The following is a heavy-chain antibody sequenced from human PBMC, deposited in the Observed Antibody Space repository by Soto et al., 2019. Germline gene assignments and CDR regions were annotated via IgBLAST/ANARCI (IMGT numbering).Heavy chain of an antibody. CDR3: ARGERSRSFYYYGLDV. CDR2: ISYDGTTA. D-gene: IGHD3-16*01. Sequence: GGSLRLSCAASGFTFSAYSMHWVRQAPGKGLEWVSLISYDGTTAYYADSVEGRFTTSRDNSNDMMYLQINSLRPEDMAVYYCARGERSRSFYYYGLDVWGQGTTVTVSS. CDR1: GFTFSAYS. J-gene: IGHJ6*02. V-gene: IGHV3-30-3*02.